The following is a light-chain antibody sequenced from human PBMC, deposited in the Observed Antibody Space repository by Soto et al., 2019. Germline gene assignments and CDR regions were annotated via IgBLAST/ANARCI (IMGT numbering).Light chain of an antibody. CDR2: AVN. CDR3: CSYAGSYTWV. Sequence: QSALTQPRSVSGSPGQSVTISCTGTSSDVGDYNYVSWYQQHPGKAPKLLIYAVNMRPSGVPDRFSGSKSGNTASLTISGLQDEDEADYSCCSYAGSYTWVFGGGTKLTFL. J-gene: IGLJ3*02. CDR1: SSDVGDYNY. V-gene: IGLV2-11*01.